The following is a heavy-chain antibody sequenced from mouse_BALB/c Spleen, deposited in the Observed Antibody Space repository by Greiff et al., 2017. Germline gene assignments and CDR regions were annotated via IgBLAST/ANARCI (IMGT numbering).Heavy chain of an antibody. CDR2: ISSGGSYT. CDR3: ARGGLRPAMDY. J-gene: IGHJ4*01. Sequence: EVQRVESGGGLVKPGGSLKLSCAASGFTFSSYAMSWVRQSPEKRLEWVAEISSGGSYTYYPDTVTGRFTISRDNAKNTLYLEMSSLRSEDTAMYYCARGGLRPAMDYWGQGTSVTVSS. V-gene: IGHV5-9-4*01. CDR1: GFTFSSYA. D-gene: IGHD1-2*01.